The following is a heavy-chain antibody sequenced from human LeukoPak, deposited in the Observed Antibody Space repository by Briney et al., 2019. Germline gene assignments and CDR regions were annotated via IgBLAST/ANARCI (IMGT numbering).Heavy chain of an antibody. J-gene: IGHJ3*01. CDR3: AKATGSGAFDV. CDR1: GFTFDDYA. CDR2: VSQNSFNI. Sequence: GRSLRLSCVASGFTFDDYAMHWVRQAPGKGLEWVSGVSQNSFNIGYADSVKGRFTISRDYAKKSLYLQMNGLRPDDMALYYCAKATGSGAFDVWGQGTMVTVSS. V-gene: IGHV3-9*03.